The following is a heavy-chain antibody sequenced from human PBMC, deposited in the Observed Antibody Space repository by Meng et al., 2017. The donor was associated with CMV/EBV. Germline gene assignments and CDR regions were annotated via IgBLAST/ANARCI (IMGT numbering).Heavy chain of an antibody. D-gene: IGHD6-13*01. V-gene: IGHV4-39*01. CDR1: GGSISSSSYY. Sequence: SETLSPTCNVSGGSISSSSYYWGWIRQPPGKGLEWIGSIYYSGSTYYNPSLKSRVTISVDTSKNQFSLKLSSVTAADTAVYYCARIAADNSYYYYCGMDVWGQGTTVTVSS. CDR3: ARIAADNSYYYYCGMDV. J-gene: IGHJ6*02. CDR2: IYYSGST.